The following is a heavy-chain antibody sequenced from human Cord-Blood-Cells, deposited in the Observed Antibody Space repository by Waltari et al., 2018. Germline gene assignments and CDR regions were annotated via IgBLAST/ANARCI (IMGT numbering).Heavy chain of an antibody. CDR3: ARPREYCSSTSCYSAFDI. J-gene: IGHJ3*02. Sequence: QVQLVQSGAEVKKPGYSVKVSCKASGGTFSSYAISWVRQAPGQGLEGMGGIIPIFGTANYAQKFQGRVTITADESTSTAYMELSSLRSEDTAVYYCARPREYCSSTSCYSAFDIWGQGTMVTVSS. D-gene: IGHD2-2*01. V-gene: IGHV1-69*01. CDR2: IIPIFGTA. CDR1: GGTFSSYA.